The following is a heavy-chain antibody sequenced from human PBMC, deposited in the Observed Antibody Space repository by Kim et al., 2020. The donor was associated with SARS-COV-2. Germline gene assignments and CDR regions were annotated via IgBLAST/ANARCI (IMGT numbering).Heavy chain of an antibody. Sequence: GGSLRLSCAASGFTFSSYGMHWVRQAPGKGLEWVAVISYDGSNKYYADSVKGRFTISRDNSKNTLYLQMNSLRAEDTAVYYCAKDFKAVGYCSSTSCYTEVEFWYYYYGMDVWGQGTTVTVSS. D-gene: IGHD2-2*02. J-gene: IGHJ6*02. CDR2: ISYDGSNK. CDR1: GFTFSSYG. CDR3: AKDFKAVGYCSSTSCYTEVEFWYYYYGMDV. V-gene: IGHV3-30*18.